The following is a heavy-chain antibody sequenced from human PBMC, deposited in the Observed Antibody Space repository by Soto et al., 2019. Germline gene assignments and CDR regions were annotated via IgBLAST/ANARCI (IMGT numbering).Heavy chain of an antibody. J-gene: IGHJ3*02. CDR3: AKDWRYNYDADALHI. CDR2: ISYDGSEK. Sequence: GGSLRLSCAASRFPFSTYGMHWVRQAPGKGLEWVAVISYDGSEKYYADSVKGRFTISRDNSKNTLYLQMDSLRTEDTAVYFCAKDWRYNYDADALHIWGQGTMATVAS. CDR1: RFPFSTYG. D-gene: IGHD5-18*01. V-gene: IGHV3-30*18.